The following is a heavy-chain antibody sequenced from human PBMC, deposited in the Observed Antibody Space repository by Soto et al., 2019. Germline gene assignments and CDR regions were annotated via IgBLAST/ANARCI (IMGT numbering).Heavy chain of an antibody. Sequence: GESLKISCKGSGYSFTNYWISWVRQVPGKGLEWMGRIDPSDSYTNYSPSFQGHVTISADKSISTAYLQWISLKASDTAMYYCARQKSSSGSHGRDYGMDVWGQGTTVTVS. D-gene: IGHD1-26*01. CDR3: ARQKSSSGSHGRDYGMDV. CDR2: IDPSDSYT. J-gene: IGHJ6*02. V-gene: IGHV5-10-1*01. CDR1: GYSFTNYW.